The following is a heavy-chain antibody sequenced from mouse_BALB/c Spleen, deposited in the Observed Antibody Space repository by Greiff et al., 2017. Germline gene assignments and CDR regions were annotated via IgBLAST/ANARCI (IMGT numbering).Heavy chain of an antibody. V-gene: IGHV1-15*01. J-gene: IGHJ3*01. CDR2: IDPETGGT. D-gene: IGHD2-14*01. Sequence: QVQLQQSGAELVRPGASVTLSCKASGYTFTDYEMHWVKQTPVHGLEWIGAIDPETGGTAYNQKFKGKATLTADKSSSTAYMELRSLTSEDSAVYYCTREDYRAWFAYWGQGTLVTVSA. CDR3: TREDYRAWFAY. CDR1: GYTFTDYE.